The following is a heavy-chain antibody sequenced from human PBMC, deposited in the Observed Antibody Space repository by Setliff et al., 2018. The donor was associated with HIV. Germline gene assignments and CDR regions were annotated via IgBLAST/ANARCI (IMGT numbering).Heavy chain of an antibody. D-gene: IGHD3-10*01. CDR1: GYSFTNYD. Sequence: GASVKVSCKTSGYSFTNYDINWVRQAAGQGLEWLGWINPSNGKTGYAERFQDRVTFRKDTSINTVYMELRSLRSDDTAVYYCARDSGVGALGSAPDYWGTGTQVTVSS. CDR3: ARDSGVGALGSAPDY. V-gene: IGHV1-8*03. J-gene: IGHJ4*02. CDR2: INPSNGKT.